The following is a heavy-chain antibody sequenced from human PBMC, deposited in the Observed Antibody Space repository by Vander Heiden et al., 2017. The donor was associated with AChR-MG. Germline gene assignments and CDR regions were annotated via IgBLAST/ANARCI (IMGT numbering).Heavy chain of an antibody. J-gene: IGHJ4*02. D-gene: IGHD2-15*01. CDR2: IHASGST. V-gene: IGHV4-61*01. CDR3: ARERYPGGAGNFDY. CDR1: GGSVSSGNDF. Sequence: QVQLQESGPGLVKPSETLSLTCTVSGGSVSSGNDFWTWIRQPPGQGLEWIGYIHASGSTNYNPPLKSRVTISVDTSKNQFSLRLNSVTAADTAVYYCARERYPGGAGNFDYWGQGALVTVSS.